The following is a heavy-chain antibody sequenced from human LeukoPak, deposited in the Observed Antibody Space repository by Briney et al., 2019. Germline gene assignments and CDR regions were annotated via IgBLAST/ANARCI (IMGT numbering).Heavy chain of an antibody. V-gene: IGHV3-7*01. J-gene: IGHJ6*03. D-gene: IGHD3-3*01. CDR2: IKQDGSKK. Sequence: GGSLRLSCAASGFTFSSYWMSWVRQAPGKGLEWVANIKQDGSKKYYVDSVKGRFTISRDNAKNSLYLQMNSLRAEDTAVYYCARALRDTIFGVVIHYYYMDVWGKGTTVTVSS. CDR1: GFTFSSYW. CDR3: ARALRDTIFGVVIHYYYMDV.